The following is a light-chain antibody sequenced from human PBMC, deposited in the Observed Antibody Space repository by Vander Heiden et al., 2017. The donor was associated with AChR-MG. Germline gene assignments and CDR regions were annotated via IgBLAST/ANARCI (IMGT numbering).Light chain of an antibody. Sequence: EKVMTQSPATLSVSPGERATLSCRASQSVSSTVAWYQQKPGQAPRLLIYDASTSATGVPARFSGSGSGTEFTLTISSLQSEDFAVSHCLQYNDWPLTFRGGTKVGI. CDR2: DAS. CDR1: QSVSST. V-gene: IGKV3-15*01. CDR3: LQYNDWPLT. J-gene: IGKJ4*01.